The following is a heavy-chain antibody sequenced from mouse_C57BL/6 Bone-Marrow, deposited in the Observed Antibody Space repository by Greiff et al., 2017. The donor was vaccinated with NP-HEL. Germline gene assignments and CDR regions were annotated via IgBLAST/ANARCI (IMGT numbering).Heavy chain of an antibody. V-gene: IGHV1-59*01. CDR3: ANSNYVLFAY. Sequence: VQLQQPGAELVRPGTSVKLSCKASGYTFTSYWMHWVKQRPGQGLEWIGVIDPSDSYTNYNQKFKGKATLTVDTSSSTAYMQLSSLTSEDSAVYYCANSNYVLFAYWGQGTLVTVSA. D-gene: IGHD2-5*01. CDR1: GYTFTSYW. CDR2: IDPSDSYT. J-gene: IGHJ3*01.